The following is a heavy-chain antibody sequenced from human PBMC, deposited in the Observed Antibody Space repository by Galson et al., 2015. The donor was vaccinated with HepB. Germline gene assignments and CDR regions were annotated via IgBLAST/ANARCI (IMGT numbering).Heavy chain of an antibody. CDR1: GYSFTSYW. CDR2: IYPGDSDT. Sequence: QSGAEVKKPGESLKISCTGSGYSFTSYWIGWVRQMPGKGLEWMGIIYPGDSDTRYSPSFQGQVTISADKSISTAYLQWSSLKASDTAMYYCARRMRGSGSYRGWPDAFDIWGQGTMVTVSS. CDR3: ARRMRGSGSYRGWPDAFDI. V-gene: IGHV5-51*01. D-gene: IGHD3-10*01. J-gene: IGHJ3*02.